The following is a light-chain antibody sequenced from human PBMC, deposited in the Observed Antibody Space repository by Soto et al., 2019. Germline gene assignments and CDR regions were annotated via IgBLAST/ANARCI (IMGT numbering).Light chain of an antibody. J-gene: IGKJ1*01. Sequence: EIVLTQSPGTLSLSPGERATFSCRSSQSVSSSYLAWYLQKPGQAPRLLIYGASSRATGIPDRFSGSGSGTDFTLTISRLEPEDFAVYYCQQYGSSPWTFGQGTKVDIK. CDR3: QQYGSSPWT. CDR2: GAS. CDR1: QSVSSSY. V-gene: IGKV3-20*01.